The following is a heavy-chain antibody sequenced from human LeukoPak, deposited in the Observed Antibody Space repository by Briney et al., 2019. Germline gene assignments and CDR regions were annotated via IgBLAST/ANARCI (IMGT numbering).Heavy chain of an antibody. J-gene: IGHJ4*02. CDR2: IKQDGSEK. CDR1: GFTFGDTW. Sequence: GGSLRLSCAASGFTFGDTWMNWVRQVPGQGLEWVANIKQDGSEKFYVASVKGRFTISRDNGKSSLYLQMNSLRAEDTALYYCATSYDMGWLIGYWGQETLVTVSS. CDR3: ATSYDMGWLIGY. V-gene: IGHV3-7*03. D-gene: IGHD3/OR15-3a*01.